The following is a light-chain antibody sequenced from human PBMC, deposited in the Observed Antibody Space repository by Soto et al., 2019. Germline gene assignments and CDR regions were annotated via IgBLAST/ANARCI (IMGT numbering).Light chain of an antibody. CDR3: QQSYSTLPIT. CDR1: QAINTF. CDR2: AAS. J-gene: IGKJ5*01. Sequence: DIQMTQSPSSVSASVGERVTITCRASQAINTFLAWYQQKPGKAPKLLIYAASTLQSGVPSRFSGSGSGTDFTLTISSPQPEDFATYYCQQSYSTLPITFGQGTRLENK. V-gene: IGKV1-9*01.